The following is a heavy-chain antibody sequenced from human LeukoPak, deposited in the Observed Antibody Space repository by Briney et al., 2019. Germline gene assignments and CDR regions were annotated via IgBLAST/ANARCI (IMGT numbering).Heavy chain of an antibody. J-gene: IGHJ4*02. CDR3: TRSVVTTADFDY. D-gene: IGHD2-21*02. CDR1: GFIFSSYP. V-gene: IGHV3-30*01. Sequence: GGSLRPSCAASGFIFSSYPMHWVRQAPGLGLQWVAVISHDGSNKFYEDSVKGRFTISRDNSKSTLYLHLNIPRPEDTAMYYCTRSVVTTADFDYWGQGTLVTVSS. CDR2: ISHDGSNK.